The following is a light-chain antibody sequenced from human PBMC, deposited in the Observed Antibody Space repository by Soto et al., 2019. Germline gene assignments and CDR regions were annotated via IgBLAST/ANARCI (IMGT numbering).Light chain of an antibody. CDR2: AGS. Sequence: QSALAQPTSVSGSPGQSITISCTGTSNDVGGYNYVSWYQQHPGKAPKLMIYAGSNRPSGFSDRFSVSKSGNTASLTISGLQAEYEADYYCSSYTGTNTVVFGGGTKLTVL. CDR3: SSYTGTNTVV. CDR1: SNDVGGYNY. J-gene: IGLJ3*02. V-gene: IGLV2-14*01.